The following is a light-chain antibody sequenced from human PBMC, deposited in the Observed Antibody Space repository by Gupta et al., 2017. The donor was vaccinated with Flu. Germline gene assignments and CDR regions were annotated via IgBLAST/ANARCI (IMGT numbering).Light chain of an antibody. CDR3: SSYAGSNKFGV. J-gene: IGLJ2*01. CDR2: DVT. Sequence: QSALTQPPSASGSPGQPVSISCTGTSSDVGGYNYVSWYQQHPGKAPKLMIYDVTKRPSGVPDRFSGSKSGNTASLTVSGLQADDEADYYCSSYAGSNKFGVFGGGTKLTVL. CDR1: SSDVGGYNY. V-gene: IGLV2-8*01.